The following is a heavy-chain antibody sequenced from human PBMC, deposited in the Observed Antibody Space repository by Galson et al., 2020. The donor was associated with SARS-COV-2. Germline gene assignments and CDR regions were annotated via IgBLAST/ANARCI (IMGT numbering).Heavy chain of an antibody. D-gene: IGHD2-2*01. CDR2: MNPNSGNT. CDR1: GYTFTSYD. Sequence: ASVKVSCKASGYTFTSYDINWVRQATGQGLEWMGWMNPNSGNTGYAQKFQGRVTMTRNTSISTAYMELSSLRSEDTAVYYCARGPSYCSSTSCSQIYYYYYMDVWGKGTTVTVSS. J-gene: IGHJ6*03. CDR3: ARGPSYCSSTSCSQIYYYYYMDV. V-gene: IGHV1-8*01.